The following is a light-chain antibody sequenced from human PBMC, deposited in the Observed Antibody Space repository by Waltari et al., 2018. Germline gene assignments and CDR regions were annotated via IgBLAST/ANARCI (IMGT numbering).Light chain of an antibody. Sequence: QSVLTQPPSASDTPGQRVTIPCSGGSSNIGSNTVNWYQHLPGTAPKLLIYKNNQRPSGVPDRFSGSKSGTSASLAISGLQSEDEADYYCAAWDDSLNGLFVFGTGTKVTV. CDR1: SSNIGSNT. CDR3: AAWDDSLNGLFV. V-gene: IGLV1-44*01. J-gene: IGLJ1*01. CDR2: KNN.